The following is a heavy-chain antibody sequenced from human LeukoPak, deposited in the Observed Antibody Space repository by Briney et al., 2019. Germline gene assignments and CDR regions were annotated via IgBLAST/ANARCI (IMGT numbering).Heavy chain of an antibody. CDR3: ATRPWGPAAFDY. D-gene: IGHD2-2*01. J-gene: IGHJ4*02. Sequence: ASVKVSCKASGYTFTSYAMHWVRQTPGQRLEWMGWINAGNGNTKYSQKFQGRVTITRDTSTSTAYMELRSLRSDDTAVYYCATRPWGPAAFDYWGQGTLVTVSS. CDR2: INAGNGNT. V-gene: IGHV1-3*01. CDR1: GYTFTSYA.